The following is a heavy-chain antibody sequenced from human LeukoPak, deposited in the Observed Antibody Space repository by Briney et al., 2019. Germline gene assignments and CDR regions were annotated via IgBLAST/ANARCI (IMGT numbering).Heavy chain of an antibody. CDR1: GGSFGPYY. CDR2: VNHSGSP. V-gene: IGHV4-34*01. J-gene: IGHJ4*02. D-gene: IGHD1/OR15-1a*01. CDR3: ARTCNNLQIFDS. Sequence: TSETLSLTCDVYGGSFGPYYWGWIRQPPGKGLEWIGEVNHSGSPNYNPSLKSRVTISVDTSKNQFSLRLNSVTAADTAFYFCARTCNNLQIFDSWGQGTLVTVSS.